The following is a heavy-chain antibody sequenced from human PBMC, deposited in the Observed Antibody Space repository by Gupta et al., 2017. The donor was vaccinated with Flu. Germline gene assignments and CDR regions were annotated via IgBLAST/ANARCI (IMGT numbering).Heavy chain of an antibody. CDR1: GFTFSSYS. V-gene: IGHV3-48*01. Sequence: EVQLVESGGGLVQPGGYLRLSCSASGFTFSSYSMNWVRQAPGKGLEWVSYISSSSSTIYYADSVKGRFTISRDNAKNSLYLQMNSLRAEDTAVYYCARDSRGYSYGYGDDYWGQGTLVTVSS. CDR3: ARDSRGYSYGYGDDY. CDR2: ISSSSSTI. D-gene: IGHD5-18*01. J-gene: IGHJ4*02.